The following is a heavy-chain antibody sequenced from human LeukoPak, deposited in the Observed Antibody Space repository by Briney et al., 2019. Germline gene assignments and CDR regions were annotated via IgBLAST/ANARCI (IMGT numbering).Heavy chain of an antibody. CDR2: ISSSSYI. CDR3: ASTVTTRAPFDY. D-gene: IGHD4-11*01. J-gene: IGHJ4*02. CDR1: GFTFNRCW. V-gene: IGHV3-21*01. Sequence: GGSLRLSCVVSGFTFNRCWMNWVRQAPGKGLEWVSSISSSSYIYYADSVKGRFTISRDNAKNSLYLQMNSLRAEDTAVYYCASTVTTRAPFDYWGQGTLVTVSS.